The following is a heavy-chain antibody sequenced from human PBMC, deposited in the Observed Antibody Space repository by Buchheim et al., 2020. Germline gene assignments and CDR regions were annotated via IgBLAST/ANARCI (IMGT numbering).Heavy chain of an antibody. CDR2: INSDGIST. D-gene: IGHD3-16*01. CDR3: ARGTPWGFGMDV. CDR1: GFTFSSNW. J-gene: IGHJ6*02. V-gene: IGHV3-74*01. Sequence: EVQLVESGGGLVQPGGSLRLSCAASGFTFSSNWMHWVRQAPGKGLVWVSRINSDGISTNYADSVKGRFTVSRDNAKNTLNLQMNSLRPEDTAMYYCARGTPWGFGMDVWGQGTT.